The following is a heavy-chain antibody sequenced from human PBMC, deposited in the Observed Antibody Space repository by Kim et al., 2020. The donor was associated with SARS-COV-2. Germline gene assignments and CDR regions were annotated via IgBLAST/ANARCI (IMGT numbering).Heavy chain of an antibody. J-gene: IGHJ6*02. D-gene: IGHD1-26*01. V-gene: IGHV3-23*01. CDR3: AKDVNSGSYSWHYYYGMDV. CDR1: GFTFSSYA. Sequence: GSLRLSCAASGFTFSSYAMSWVRQAPGKGLEWVSAISGSGGSTYYADSVKGRFTISRDNSKNTLYLQMNSLRAEDTAVYYCAKDVNSGSYSWHYYYGMDVWGQGTTVTVSS. CDR2: ISGSGGST.